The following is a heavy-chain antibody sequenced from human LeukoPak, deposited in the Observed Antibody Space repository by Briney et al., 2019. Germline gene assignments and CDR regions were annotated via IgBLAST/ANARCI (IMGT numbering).Heavy chain of an antibody. V-gene: IGHV3-30-3*01. CDR1: GFTFSSYA. Sequence: PGRSLLLSCAAAGFTFSSYAMHGGRQAPGKGLEWVAVISYDGSKKYYADSVKGRFTISRDNSKNTLYLQMNSLRAEDTAVYYCARGWHRMSYYDSTTPGYWGQGTLVTVSS. CDR2: ISYDGSKK. D-gene: IGHD3-22*01. CDR3: ARGWHRMSYYDSTTPGY. J-gene: IGHJ4*02.